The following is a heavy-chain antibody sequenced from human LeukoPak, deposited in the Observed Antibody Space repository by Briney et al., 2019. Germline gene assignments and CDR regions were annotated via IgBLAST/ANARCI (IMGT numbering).Heavy chain of an antibody. J-gene: IGHJ6*02. Sequence: PSETLSLTCTVSGGSFSTGSYYWSWIREPAGKGLEWIGRIFTTGSTNYNPSLKSRVTISVDTSKNQFSLKLSSVTAADTAVYYCVRTTVAGLDYNGMDVWGQGTTVTVSS. V-gene: IGHV4-61*02. CDR3: VRTTVAGLDYNGMDV. CDR2: IFTTGST. D-gene: IGHD6-19*01. CDR1: GGSFSTGSYY.